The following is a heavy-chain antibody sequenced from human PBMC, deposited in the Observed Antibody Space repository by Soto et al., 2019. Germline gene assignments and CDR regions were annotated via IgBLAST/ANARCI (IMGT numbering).Heavy chain of an antibody. V-gene: IGHV1-46*03. J-gene: IGHJ3*02. Sequence: GASVKVSFKASEYTFTTYSLHWVRQAPGQGLEWMGIINLSSSSTSDAQKFQGRVTMTRDTSTSTVYMELSSLRSEDTAVYYCARDLYSSSWYVRAFDMWGQGTMVTVSS. CDR1: EYTFTTYS. D-gene: IGHD6-13*01. CDR2: INLSSSST. CDR3: ARDLYSSSWYVRAFDM.